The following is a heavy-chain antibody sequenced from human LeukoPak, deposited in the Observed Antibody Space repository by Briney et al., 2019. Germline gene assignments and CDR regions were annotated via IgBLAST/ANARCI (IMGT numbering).Heavy chain of an antibody. CDR1: GGSISRYY. J-gene: IGHJ3*02. CDR3: AKSNGYGLVDI. V-gene: IGHV4-59*08. Sequence: SETLSLTCTVSGGSISRYYWSWIRQPPGKGLEWIGRISNSGSTKYNPSLKSRVTISVDTSKKQFSLKLSSVTAGDTAVYYCAKSNGYGLVDIWGQGTMVTVSS. CDR2: ISNSGST. D-gene: IGHD3-10*01.